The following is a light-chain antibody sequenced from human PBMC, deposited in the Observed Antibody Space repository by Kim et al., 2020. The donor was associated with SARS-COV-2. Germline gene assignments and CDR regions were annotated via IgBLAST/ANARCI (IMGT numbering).Light chain of an antibody. CDR2: QDS. CDR3: QAWDSSIHVV. V-gene: IGLV3-1*01. CDR1: KLGDKY. J-gene: IGLJ2*01. Sequence: SYELTQPPSVSVSPGQTASITCSGDKLGDKYACWYQQKPGQSPVLVIYQDSKRPSGITERFSGSNSGNTATLTISGTQAMDEADYYCQAWDSSIHVVFGG.